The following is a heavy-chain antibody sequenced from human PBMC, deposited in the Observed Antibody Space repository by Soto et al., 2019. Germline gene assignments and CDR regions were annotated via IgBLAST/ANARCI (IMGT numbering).Heavy chain of an antibody. J-gene: IGHJ6*02. CDR2: ISYDGSNK. Sequence: QVQLVESGGGVVQPGRSLRLSCAASGFTFSSYGMHWVRQAPGKGLEWVAVISYDGSNKYYADSVKGRFTISRDNSKNTLYLQMNSLRAEDTAVYYCAKDLPRGDSSYYYYGMDVWGQGTTVTVSS. D-gene: IGHD3-16*01. CDR1: GFTFSSYG. V-gene: IGHV3-30*18. CDR3: AKDLPRGDSSYYYYGMDV.